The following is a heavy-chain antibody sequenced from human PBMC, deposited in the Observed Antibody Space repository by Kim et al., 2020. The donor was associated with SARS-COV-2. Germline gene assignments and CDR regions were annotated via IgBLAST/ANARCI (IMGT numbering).Heavy chain of an antibody. Sequence: GGSLRLSCAASGFTFSSHSMNWVRQAPGKGLEWLSSITTSGSNTYYADSLKGRFTISRDNAKNSLYLQVNSLGVEDMAVYYCARGMRGFSYGKIDYWGQGIVVIVSS. D-gene: IGHD5-18*01. CDR1: GFTFSSHS. V-gene: IGHV3-21*01. CDR3: ARGMRGFSYGKIDY. CDR2: ITTSGSNT. J-gene: IGHJ4*02.